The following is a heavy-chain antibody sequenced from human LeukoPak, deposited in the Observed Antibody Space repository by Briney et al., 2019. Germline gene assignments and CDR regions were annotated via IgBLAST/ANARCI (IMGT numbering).Heavy chain of an antibody. CDR2: ISRSGSTI. J-gene: IGHJ6*02. CDR1: GFTFSSYE. V-gene: IGHV3-48*03. D-gene: IGHD4-11*01. Sequence: GGSLRLSCAASGFTFSSYEMNWVRQAPGKGLEWVSYISRSGSTIFYADSVKGRFTISRDNAKNSLYLQMNSLRAEDTAVYHCARYDYPGPYCGMDVWGQGTTVTVSS. CDR3: ARYDYPGPYCGMDV.